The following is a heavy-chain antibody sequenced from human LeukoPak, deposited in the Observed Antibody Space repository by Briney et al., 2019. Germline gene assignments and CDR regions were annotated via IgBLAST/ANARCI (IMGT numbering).Heavy chain of an antibody. J-gene: IGHJ5*02. CDR3: ARYRGDYEPYYNWFDP. V-gene: IGHV1-18*01. Sequence: ASVKVSCKASGYTFTNYAMNWVRQAPGQGLEWMGWISAYNGNTNYAQKLQGRVTMTTDTSTSTAYMELRSLRSDDTAVYYCARYRGDYEPYYNWFDPWGQGTLVTVSS. CDR1: GYTFTNYA. CDR2: ISAYNGNT. D-gene: IGHD2-21*02.